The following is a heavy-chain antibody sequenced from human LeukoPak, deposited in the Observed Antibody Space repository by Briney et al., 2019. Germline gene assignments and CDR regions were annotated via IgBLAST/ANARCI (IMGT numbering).Heavy chain of an antibody. V-gene: IGHV4-39*07. CDR3: ARDPGITPNWFDP. CDR1: GGSISSSSYY. J-gene: IGHJ5*02. Sequence: SETLSLTCTVSGGSISSSSYYWGWIRQPPGKGLEWIGSIYYSGSTYYNPSLKSRDTISVDTSKNQFSLKLSSVTAADTAVYYCARDPGITPNWFDPWGQGTLVTVSS. D-gene: IGHD1-14*01. CDR2: IYYSGST.